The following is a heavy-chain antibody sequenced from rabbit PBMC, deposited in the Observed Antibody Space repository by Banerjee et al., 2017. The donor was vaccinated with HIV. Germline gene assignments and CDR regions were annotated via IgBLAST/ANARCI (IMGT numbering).Heavy chain of an antibody. V-gene: IGHV1S45*01. D-gene: IGHD7-1*01. Sequence: QEQLEESGGDLVKPEGSLTLTCTASGFSFSNKYVMCWVRQAPGKGLEWIACINTSSGNTVYASWAKGRFTISKTSTTVTLQMTSLTAADTATYFCARGGYAGYAYAYDPWGPGTLVTV. CDR1: GFSFSNKYV. J-gene: IGHJ2*01. CDR3: ARGGYAGYAYAYDP. CDR2: INTSSGNT.